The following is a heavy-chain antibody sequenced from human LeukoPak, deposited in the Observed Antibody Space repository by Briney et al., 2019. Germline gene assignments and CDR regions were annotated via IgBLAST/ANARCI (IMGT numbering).Heavy chain of an antibody. D-gene: IGHD4-17*01. J-gene: IGHJ4*02. V-gene: IGHV4-59*02. CDR3: ARDLGDYTIDY. CDR2: IYYSGST. CDR1: GGSVNSYY. Sequence: PSETLSLTCTVSGGSVNSYYWSWIRQPPGKGLEWIGYIYYSGSTNYNPSLKSRVTISVDTSKSQFSLKLTSVTAADTAVYYCARDLGDYTIDYWGQGTLVTVSS.